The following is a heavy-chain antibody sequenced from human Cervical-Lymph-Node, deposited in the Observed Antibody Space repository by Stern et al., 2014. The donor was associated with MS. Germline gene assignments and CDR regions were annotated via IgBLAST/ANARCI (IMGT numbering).Heavy chain of an antibody. CDR1: GFTFDDYA. J-gene: IGHJ2*01. V-gene: IGHV3-9*01. D-gene: IGHD5-18*01. CDR3: TKAYWKQLWASPFDL. CDR2: LSWDSDNI. Sequence: EVQLLESGGGLVQPGRSLRLSCAASGFTFDDYAMHWVRQAPGKGLEWVSGLSWDSDNIGYADSVKGRFTISRDNAKSSLYLHLNSLRPEDTALYYCTKAYWKQLWASPFDLWGRGTLVTVSS.